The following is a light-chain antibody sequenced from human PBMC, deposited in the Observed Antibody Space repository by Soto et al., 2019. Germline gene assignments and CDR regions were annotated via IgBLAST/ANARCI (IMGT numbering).Light chain of an antibody. CDR3: QQYNNWPPIT. V-gene: IGKV3-15*01. CDR2: RAS. CDR1: QSVSNM. J-gene: IGKJ5*01. Sequence: EIVMTQSPGTLSVSPGERVTLSCRASQSVSNMLAWYQQKLGQAPRLLIYRASTRATGIPARFSGSGSGTEFTLTISSLQSEDFAVYYCQQYNNWPPITFGQGTRLQIK.